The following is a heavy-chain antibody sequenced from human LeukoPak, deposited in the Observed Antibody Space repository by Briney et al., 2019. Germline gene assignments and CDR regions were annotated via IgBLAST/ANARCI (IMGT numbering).Heavy chain of an antibody. Sequence: ASVKVSCKASGYTFTGYYMHWVRQAPGQGLEWMGRINTNSGGTNYAQKFQGRVTMTRDTSISTAYMELSRLRSDDTAVYYCARDAAIYDSSGYYYLWWGQGTLVTVSS. CDR1: GYTFTGYY. J-gene: IGHJ4*02. CDR3: ARDAAIYDSSGYYYLW. D-gene: IGHD3-22*01. V-gene: IGHV1-2*06. CDR2: INTNSGGT.